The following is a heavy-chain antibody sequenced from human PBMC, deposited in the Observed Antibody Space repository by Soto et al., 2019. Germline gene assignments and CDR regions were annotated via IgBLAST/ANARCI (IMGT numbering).Heavy chain of an antibody. CDR3: ARDQVGMDV. Sequence: PGGSLRLSCAASGFTFSSYNVNWVRQAPGKGLEWVSSIGSSSTYTYYADSLKGRLIISRDNAKNSVYLQINNLRAEDTAVYYCARDQVGMDVWGQGTPVTVSS. V-gene: IGHV3-21*01. CDR1: GFTFSSYN. CDR2: IGSSSTYT. J-gene: IGHJ6*02.